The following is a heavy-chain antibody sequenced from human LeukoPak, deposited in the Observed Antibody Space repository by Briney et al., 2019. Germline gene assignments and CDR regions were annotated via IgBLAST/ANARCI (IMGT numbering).Heavy chain of an antibody. CDR3: ARDPPGSGFGRSYFDY. Sequence: ASVKVSCKASGYTFIGYYMHWVRQAPGQGLEWMGWINPKSGGTNFAQKFRGRVTMTRDTSISTAYMVLSRLRSDDTAVYYCARDPPGSGFGRSYFDYWGQGTLVTVSS. D-gene: IGHD3-22*01. V-gene: IGHV1-2*02. CDR2: INPKSGGT. CDR1: GYTFIGYY. J-gene: IGHJ4*02.